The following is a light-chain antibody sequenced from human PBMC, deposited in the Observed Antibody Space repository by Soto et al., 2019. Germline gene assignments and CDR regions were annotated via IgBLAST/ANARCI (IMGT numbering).Light chain of an antibody. CDR3: CSYAGDLAL. CDR1: SSDVGGYDF. CDR2: DVS. V-gene: IGLV2-11*01. Sequence: QSALTQPRSVSGSPGQSVTISCTGTSSDVGGYDFVSWYQQHPGKAPKLMISDVSKRPSGVPDRFSGSKSGNTASLTISGLQAEDEAGYYCCSYAGDLALFGGGTKVTVL. J-gene: IGLJ2*01.